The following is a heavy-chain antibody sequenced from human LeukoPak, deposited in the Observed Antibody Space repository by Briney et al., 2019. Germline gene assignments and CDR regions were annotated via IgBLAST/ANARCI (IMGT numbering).Heavy chain of an antibody. CDR2: IYYSGNT. V-gene: IGHV4-61*01. D-gene: IGHD3-22*01. CDR1: GGSISSSSYY. CDR3: ARGGPRLYYYYMDV. J-gene: IGHJ6*03. Sequence: PSETLSLTCTVSGGSISSSSYYWSWIRQPPGKGLEWIGYIYYSGNTHYNPSLKSRVTISVDTSKNQFSLNLRSVTAADTAMYYCARGGPRLYYYYMDVWGKGTTVTISS.